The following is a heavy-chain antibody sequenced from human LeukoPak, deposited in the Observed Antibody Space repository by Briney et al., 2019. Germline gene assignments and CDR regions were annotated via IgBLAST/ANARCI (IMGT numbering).Heavy chain of an antibody. CDR1: GFTFDDYA. CDR3: AKDISSAIKYYFDY. Sequence: PGGSLRLSCAASGFTFDDYAMHWVRHAPGKGLEWVSGISWNSGSIGYADSVKGRFTISRDNAKNSLYLQMNSLRAEDTALYYCAKDISSAIKYYFDYWGQGTLVTVSS. J-gene: IGHJ4*02. V-gene: IGHV3-9*01. D-gene: IGHD6-25*01. CDR2: ISWNSGSI.